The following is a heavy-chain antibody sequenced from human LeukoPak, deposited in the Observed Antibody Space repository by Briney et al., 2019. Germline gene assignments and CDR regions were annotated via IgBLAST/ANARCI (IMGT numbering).Heavy chain of an antibody. Sequence: GGSLRLSCAASEISFSGYWMHWVRQGPGKGLVWVSRIHSDGSRTNYADSVKGRFTISRDNAKNMLYLQMNSLRAEDTAVYYCTTDRGDYFTVHFEYWGQGTLVTVSS. D-gene: IGHD4-17*01. J-gene: IGHJ4*02. CDR2: IHSDGSRT. V-gene: IGHV3-74*01. CDR1: EISFSGYW. CDR3: TTDRGDYFTVHFEY.